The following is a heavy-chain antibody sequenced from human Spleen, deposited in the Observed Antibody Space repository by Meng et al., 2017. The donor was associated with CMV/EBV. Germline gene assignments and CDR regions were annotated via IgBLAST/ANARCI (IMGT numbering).Heavy chain of an antibody. J-gene: IGHJ5*02. Sequence: GGSLRLSCAASGFTFSGYGMHWVRQAPGKGLEWVAVIWYDGSIKYYADSVKGRFTISRDNSKNTLYLQMNSLRAEDTAVYYCAREPDYGEGFDPWGQGTRVTVSS. CDR3: AREPDYGEGFDP. CDR1: GFTFSGYG. CDR2: IWYDGSIK. D-gene: IGHD4-17*01. V-gene: IGHV3-33*01.